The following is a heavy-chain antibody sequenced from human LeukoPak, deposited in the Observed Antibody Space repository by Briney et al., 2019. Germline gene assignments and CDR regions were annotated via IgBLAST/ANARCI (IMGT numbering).Heavy chain of an antibody. V-gene: IGHV1-46*01. Sequence: ASVKVSCKASGYTFTSYYMHWVRQAPGQGLEWMGIINPSGGSTSYAQKFQGRVTMTRDTSTSTVYMELRSLRSEDTAVYYCARTRITIFGVVTEADYWGQGTLVTVSS. D-gene: IGHD3-3*01. CDR1: GYTFTSYY. CDR2: INPSGGST. J-gene: IGHJ4*02. CDR3: ARTRITIFGVVTEADY.